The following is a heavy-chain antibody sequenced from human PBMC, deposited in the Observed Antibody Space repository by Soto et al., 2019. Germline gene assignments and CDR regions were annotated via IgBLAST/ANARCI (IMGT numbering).Heavy chain of an antibody. D-gene: IGHD1-26*01. J-gene: IGHJ4*02. CDR2: IDNDGGTT. CDR1: GFTFSSYF. V-gene: IGHV3-74*01. Sequence: EVQLVESGGGSVQPGGSLRLSCAASGFTFSSYFMYWVRQAPGKGLVWVSRIDNDGGTTNYADSVKGRFTIARDNAKTTVYLQMNILRAKDTAVYYCTRGYYGPEYWGQGTLVTVSS. CDR3: TRGYYGPEY.